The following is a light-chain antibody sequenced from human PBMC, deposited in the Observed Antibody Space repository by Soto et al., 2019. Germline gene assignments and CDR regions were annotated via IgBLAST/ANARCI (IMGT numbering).Light chain of an antibody. CDR3: QQRSSWPWT. CDR2: DAS. Sequence: EIVLTQSPATLSLSPGERATLSCRASQSVSTYLAWYQQKPGQAPRLLIYDASKRATGIPARFSGSGSGTDFTLTIGSLEPEDFAVYYCQQRSSWPWTFGQGTKVEIK. CDR1: QSVSTY. V-gene: IGKV3-11*01. J-gene: IGKJ1*01.